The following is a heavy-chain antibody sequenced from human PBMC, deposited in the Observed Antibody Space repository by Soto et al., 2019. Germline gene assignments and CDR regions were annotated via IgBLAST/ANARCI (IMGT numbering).Heavy chain of an antibody. V-gene: IGHV3-9*01. CDR2: ISWNSGSI. D-gene: IGHD3-22*01. J-gene: IGHJ6*02. CDR3: ARGYDIHPGAVDYYYGMDV. Sequence: GGSLRLSCAASGFTFDDYAMHWVRQAPGKGLEWVSGISWNSGSIGYADSVKGRFTISRDNAKNSLYLQMNSLRAEDTALYYCARGYDIHPGAVDYYYGMDVWGQGTTVTVSS. CDR1: GFTFDDYA.